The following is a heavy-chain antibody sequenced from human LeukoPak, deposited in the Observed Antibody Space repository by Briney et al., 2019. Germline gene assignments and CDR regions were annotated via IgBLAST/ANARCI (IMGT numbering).Heavy chain of an antibody. CDR2: IIPIFGTA. V-gene: IGHV1-69*13. Sequence: ASVKVSCKASGGTFSSYAISWVRQAPGQGLEWMGGIIPIFGTANYAQKFQGRVTITADESTSTAYMELSSLRSEDTAVYYCAREDLTYYDFWSGYYSNWFDPWGQGTLVTVSS. CDR1: GGTFSSYA. D-gene: IGHD3-3*01. CDR3: AREDLTYYDFWSGYYSNWFDP. J-gene: IGHJ5*02.